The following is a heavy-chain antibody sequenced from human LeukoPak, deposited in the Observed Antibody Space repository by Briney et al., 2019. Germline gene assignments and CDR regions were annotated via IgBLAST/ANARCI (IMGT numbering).Heavy chain of an antibody. V-gene: IGHV1-69*13. CDR1: GYTFTGYS. CDR3: AREAY. J-gene: IGHJ4*02. Sequence: SVNVSCKASGYTFTGYSMHWVRQAPAQGLEWMGGIIPIFGTANYAQKFQGRVTITADESTSTAYMELSSLRSEDTAVYYCAREAYWGQGTLVTVSS. CDR2: IIPIFGTA.